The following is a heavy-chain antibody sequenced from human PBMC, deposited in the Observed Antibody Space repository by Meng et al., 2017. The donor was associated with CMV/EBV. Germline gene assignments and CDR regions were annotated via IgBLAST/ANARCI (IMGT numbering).Heavy chain of an antibody. D-gene: IGHD2/OR15-2a*01. CDR1: GASVATDSYY. CDR2: IYNTGST. CDR3: ARETVSASGGIDP. V-gene: IGHV4-61*01. J-gene: IGHJ5*02. Sequence: GSLRLSCTVSGASVATDSYYWGWIPQPPGKGLEWIGYIYNTGSTKYNPSLQTRVTVSVDTPKNQFSLKLSSVTAADTATYYCARETVSASGGIDPWGRGTLVTVSS.